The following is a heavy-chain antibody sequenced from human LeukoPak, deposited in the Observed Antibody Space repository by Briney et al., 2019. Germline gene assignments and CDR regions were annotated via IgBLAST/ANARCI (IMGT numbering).Heavy chain of an antibody. V-gene: IGHV3-7*01. CDR3: ARSLWPEDY. CDR2: INQDGTGK. J-gene: IGHJ4*02. CDR1: GFTLSVFY. Sequence: PGGSLRPSCPASGFTLSVFYISWVRESQGKGLGWVASINQDGTGKYYVASVKGRFTISRDNAKKSVWLQMTSLRADDTAVYYCARSLWPEDYWGQGTLVTVSS. D-gene: IGHD3-16*01.